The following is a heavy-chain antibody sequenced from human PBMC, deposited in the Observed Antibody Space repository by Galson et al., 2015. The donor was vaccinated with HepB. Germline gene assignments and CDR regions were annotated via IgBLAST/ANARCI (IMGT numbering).Heavy chain of an antibody. CDR1: GGSISSNY. D-gene: IGHD2-8*01. J-gene: IGHJ5*02. Sequence: SETLSLTCTVSGGSISSNYWSWIRQPPGKGLEWIGYIYYSGSTNYNPSLKSRVTISVDTSKNQFSLKLSSVTAADTAVYYCATGVKDLGSWGQGTLVTVSS. CDR3: ATGVKDLGS. CDR2: IYYSGST. V-gene: IGHV4-59*08.